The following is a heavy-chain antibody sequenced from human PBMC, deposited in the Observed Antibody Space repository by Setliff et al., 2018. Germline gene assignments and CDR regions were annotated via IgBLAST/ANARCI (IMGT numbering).Heavy chain of an antibody. CDR1: GYTYTNYG. V-gene: IGHV1-18*01. J-gene: IGHJ3*02. Sequence: ASVKVSCKASGYTYTNYGITWVRQAPGQGLEWMGWVSTYNGDTKCAQNFRGRVTMTTDMSTSTVYMELRTLRSDDTAVYFCARRPIALAGYRKGAFDIWGQGTMVTV. D-gene: IGHD6-19*01. CDR3: ARRPIALAGYRKGAFDI. CDR2: VSTYNGDT.